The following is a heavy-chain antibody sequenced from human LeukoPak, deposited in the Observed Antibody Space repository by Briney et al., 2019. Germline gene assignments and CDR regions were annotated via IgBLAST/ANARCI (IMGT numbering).Heavy chain of an antibody. CDR2: MNPNSGNT. CDR1: GYTFTSYD. J-gene: IGHJ4*02. CDR3: ARGPVYGSGSYYPSDY. D-gene: IGHD3-10*01. V-gene: IGHV1-8*01. Sequence: ASVKVSCKASGYTFTSYDINWVRQATGQGLEWMGRMNPNSGNTGYAQKFQGRVTTTRNTSISTAYMELSSLRSEDTAVYYCARGPVYGSGSYYPSDYWGQGTLVTVSS.